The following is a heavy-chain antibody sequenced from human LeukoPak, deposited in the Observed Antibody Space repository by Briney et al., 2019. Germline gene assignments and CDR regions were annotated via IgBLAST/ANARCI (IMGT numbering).Heavy chain of an antibody. D-gene: IGHD2-15*01. CDR1: WFTFSNYA. CDR3: AKDDKDIRCLP. J-gene: IGHJ5*02. Sequence: PGGSLRLSCAASWFTFSNYAMRWVRQAPGKGLEWVSGISGSGGNTFYADSVKGRFTISRDNSKNTLYLQINSLRAEDTAVYYCAKDDKDIRCLPWGQRTLVSVS. CDR2: ISGSGGNT. V-gene: IGHV3-23*01.